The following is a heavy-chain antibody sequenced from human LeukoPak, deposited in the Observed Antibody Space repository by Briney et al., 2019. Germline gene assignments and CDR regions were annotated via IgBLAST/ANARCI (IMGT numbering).Heavy chain of an antibody. CDR3: APLGGYCSGGTCYSLDV. CDR1: GFTFSSYG. D-gene: IGHD2-15*01. Sequence: GGSLRLSCAASGFTFSSYGMHWVRQAPGKGLEWVAFIRYDGSNKYYADSVKGRFTISRDNPKNTLYLQMNSLRGEDTAVYYCAPLGGYCSGGTCYSLDVWGKGTTVTVSS. J-gene: IGHJ6*03. V-gene: IGHV3-30*02. CDR2: IRYDGSNK.